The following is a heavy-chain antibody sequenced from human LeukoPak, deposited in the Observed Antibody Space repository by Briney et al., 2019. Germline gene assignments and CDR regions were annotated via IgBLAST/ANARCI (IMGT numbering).Heavy chain of an antibody. J-gene: IGHJ5*02. Sequence: SETLSLTCTVSGGSISSYYWSWIRQPPGKGLEWIGYIYYSGSTNYNPSLKSRVTISVDTSKNQFSLKLSSVTAADTAVYYCARRRITMVRGAAFDPWGQGTLVTVSS. CDR3: ARRRITMVRGAAFDP. V-gene: IGHV4-59*12. CDR2: IYYSGST. CDR1: GGSISSYY. D-gene: IGHD3-10*01.